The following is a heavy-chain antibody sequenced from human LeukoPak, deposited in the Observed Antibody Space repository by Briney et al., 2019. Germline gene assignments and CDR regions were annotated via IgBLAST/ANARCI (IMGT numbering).Heavy chain of an antibody. CDR1: GGSISSYY. Sequence: SETLSLTCTVSGGSISSYYWSWIRQPPGKGLEWIGYIYTSGSTNYNPSLKSRVTISVDTSKNQFSLKLSSVTAADTAVYYCARWFRGLYCSSTSCYGRYYYMDVWGKGTTVTVSS. V-gene: IGHV4-4*09. CDR3: ARWFRGLYCSSTSCYGRYYYMDV. D-gene: IGHD2-2*01. J-gene: IGHJ6*03. CDR2: IYTSGST.